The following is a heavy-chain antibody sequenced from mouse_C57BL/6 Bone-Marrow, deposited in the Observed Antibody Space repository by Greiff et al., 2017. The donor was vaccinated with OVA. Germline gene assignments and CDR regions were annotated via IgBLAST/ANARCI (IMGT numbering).Heavy chain of an antibody. CDR1: GFSLTSYG. Sequence: QVQLQQSGPGLVQPSQSLSITCTVSGFSLTSYGVHWVRQSPGKGLEWLGVIWRGGSTDYNAAFMSRLSITKDNSKSQVFFKMNSLQADDTAIYYCAKILYDYGFYYAMDYWGQGTSVTVSS. V-gene: IGHV2-5*01. J-gene: IGHJ4*01. D-gene: IGHD2-4*01. CDR2: IWRGGST. CDR3: AKILYDYGFYYAMDY.